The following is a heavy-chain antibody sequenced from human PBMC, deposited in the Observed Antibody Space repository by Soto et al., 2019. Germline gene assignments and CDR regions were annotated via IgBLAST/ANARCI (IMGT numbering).Heavy chain of an antibody. J-gene: IGHJ4*02. D-gene: IGHD6-19*01. Sequence: PGESLKISCKSSRYSFTSYWIGWARQMPGKGREWMGIIYPGDSDTRYSPSFQGQVTISADKYISTAYLQWSSVKASDTAMYYCAGGLYSSGFGDYWGQGTLVTVSS. CDR1: RYSFTSYW. V-gene: IGHV5-51*01. CDR3: AGGLYSSGFGDY. CDR2: IYPGDSDT.